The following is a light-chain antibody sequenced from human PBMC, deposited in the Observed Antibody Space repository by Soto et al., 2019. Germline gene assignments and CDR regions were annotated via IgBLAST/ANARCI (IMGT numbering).Light chain of an antibody. J-gene: IGKJ1*01. V-gene: IGKV3-15*01. CDR3: QQYNNWPWT. CDR2: DAS. Sequence: EIVLTQSPGTLSLSPGERATLSCRASHTISSSYLAWYQHKPGQAPRLLIYDASARATDFPARFSGSGSGTEFTLTIRGLQSEDFAVYYCQQYNNWPWTFGQGTKVDIK. CDR1: HTISSSY.